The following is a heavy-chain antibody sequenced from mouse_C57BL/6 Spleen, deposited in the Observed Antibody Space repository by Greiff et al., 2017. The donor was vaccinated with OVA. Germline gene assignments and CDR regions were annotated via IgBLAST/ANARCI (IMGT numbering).Heavy chain of an antibody. Sequence: QVQLQQSGAELVRPGASVTLSCKASGYTFTDYEMHWVKQTPVHGLEWIGAIDPETGGTAYNQKFKGKAILTADKSSSTAYMELRSLTSEDSAVYYCTRSYYYGSRLDYWGQGTTLTVSS. CDR2: IDPETGGT. CDR1: GYTFTDYE. V-gene: IGHV1-15*01. D-gene: IGHD1-1*01. CDR3: TRSYYYGSRLDY. J-gene: IGHJ2*01.